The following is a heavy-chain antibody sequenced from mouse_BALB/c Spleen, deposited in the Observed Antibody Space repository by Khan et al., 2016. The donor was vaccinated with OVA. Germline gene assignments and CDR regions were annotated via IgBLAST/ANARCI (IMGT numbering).Heavy chain of an antibody. D-gene: IGHD1-1*01. Sequence: EVQLQESGGDLVKPGGSLKLSCAASGFTFSTYGMSWVRQTPDKRLEWVATISSGGSYTYYPDSVKGRFTISRDNAKNTLYLQMSSLKSEDTAMYYCARLAYYYGSEGFAYWGQGTLVTGSA. J-gene: IGHJ3*01. CDR1: GFTFSTYG. CDR2: ISSGGSYT. CDR3: ARLAYYYGSEGFAY. V-gene: IGHV5-6*01.